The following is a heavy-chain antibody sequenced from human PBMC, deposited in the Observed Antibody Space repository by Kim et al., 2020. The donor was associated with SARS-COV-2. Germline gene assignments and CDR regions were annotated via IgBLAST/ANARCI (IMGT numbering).Heavy chain of an antibody. V-gene: IGHV1-3*01. CDR3: ARSQAAAGTVLEVLDY. CDR1: GYTFTSYA. Sequence: ASVKVSCKASGYTFTSYAMHWVRQAPGQRLEWMVWINAGNGNTKYSQKFQGRVTITRDTSASTAYMELSSLRSEDTAVYYCARSQAAAGTVLEVLDYWGQGTLVTVSS. J-gene: IGHJ4*02. CDR2: INAGNGNT. D-gene: IGHD6-13*01.